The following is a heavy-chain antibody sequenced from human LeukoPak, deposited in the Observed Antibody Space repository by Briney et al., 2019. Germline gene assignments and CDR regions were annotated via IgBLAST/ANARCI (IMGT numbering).Heavy chain of an antibody. J-gene: IGHJ4*02. CDR2: ISAYNGNT. CDR1: GYTFTSYG. Sequence: KPGESLKISCKASGYTFTSYGISWVRQAPGQGLEWMGWISAYNGNTNYAQKLQGRVTMTTDISTSTAYMELRSLRSDDTAVYYCARDVDYYDSSGHYDYWGQGTLVTVSS. D-gene: IGHD3-22*01. V-gene: IGHV1-18*01. CDR3: ARDVDYYDSSGHYDY.